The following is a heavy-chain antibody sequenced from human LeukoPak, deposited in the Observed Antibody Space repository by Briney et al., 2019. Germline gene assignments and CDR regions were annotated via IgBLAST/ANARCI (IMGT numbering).Heavy chain of an antibody. CDR2: IYYSGST. Sequence: PSETLSLTCIVSGGSISSSSYYWGWIRQPPGKGLEWIGSIYYSGSTYYNPSLKSRVIMSVDKSKNQFSLKLRSVTAADTAVYYCAREWHHVFDYWGQGNLVTVSS. CDR1: GGSISSSSYY. J-gene: IGHJ4*02. D-gene: IGHD5-12*01. CDR3: AREWHHVFDY. V-gene: IGHV4-39*07.